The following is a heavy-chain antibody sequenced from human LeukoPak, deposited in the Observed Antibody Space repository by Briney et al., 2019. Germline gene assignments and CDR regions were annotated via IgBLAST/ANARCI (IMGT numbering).Heavy chain of an antibody. CDR3: ARRHGRCSDGSCYYPDY. V-gene: IGHV1-8*01. Sequence: ASVKVSCKASGYTFTSYDINWVRQDTGQGLEWMGWMNPNSGNTGYAQKFQGRVTMTRNSSITTAYMELSSLRSEDTAVYYCARRHGRCSDGSCYYPDYWGQGTLVTVSS. CDR1: GYTFTSYD. CDR2: MNPNSGNT. D-gene: IGHD2-15*01. J-gene: IGHJ4*02.